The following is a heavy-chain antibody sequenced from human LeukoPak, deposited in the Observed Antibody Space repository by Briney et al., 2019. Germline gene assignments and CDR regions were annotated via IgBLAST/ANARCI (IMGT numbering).Heavy chain of an antibody. CDR2: VNGYNGNT. CDR1: GYTFRSYG. D-gene: IGHD1-26*01. V-gene: IGHV1-18*01. Sequence: ASVKVSCKASGYTFRSYGLIWARQAPGQELEWMGWVNGYNGNTDYAQKFQGRVAMTRDTSTSTAYVELTSLRSDDTAVYYCARDGGGSYYSDWGQGTLVTVSS. CDR3: ARDGGGSYYSD. J-gene: IGHJ4*02.